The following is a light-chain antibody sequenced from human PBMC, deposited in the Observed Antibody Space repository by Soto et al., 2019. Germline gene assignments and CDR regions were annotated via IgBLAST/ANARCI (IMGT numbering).Light chain of an antibody. Sequence: EVALRLSPGTLCLSSGERATLSCRDRHRSSRSDFAWYQHKPGQAPRRRIAGASSRATGIPDRFSGSGSGTEVTRTMSRLEREDCPVYDCEQYGRSLWTFEQGTKVDI. CDR3: EQYGRSLWT. V-gene: IGKV3-20*01. J-gene: IGKJ1*01. CDR1: HRSSRSD. CDR2: GAS.